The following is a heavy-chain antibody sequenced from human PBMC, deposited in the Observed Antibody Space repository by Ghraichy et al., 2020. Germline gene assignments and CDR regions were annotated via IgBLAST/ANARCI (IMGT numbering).Heavy chain of an antibody. CDR2: ISYDGSNK. J-gene: IGHJ4*02. CDR3: AKSESSYFDY. CDR1: GFTFSSYG. Sequence: LSLTCAASGFTFSSYGMHWVRQAPGKGLEWVAVISYDGSNKYYADSVKGRFTISRDNSKNTLYLQMNSLRAEDTAVYYCAKSESSYFDYWGQGTLVTVSS. V-gene: IGHV3-30*18.